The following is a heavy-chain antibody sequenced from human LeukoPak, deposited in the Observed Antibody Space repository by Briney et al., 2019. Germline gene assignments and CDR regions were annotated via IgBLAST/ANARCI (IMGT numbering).Heavy chain of an antibody. CDR1: GGSITSDY. CDR2: FSYSGST. V-gene: IGHV4-59*08. Sequence: PSETLSLTCTLSGGSITSDYWSWIRQSPGKGLEWIGYFSYSGSTHYSPSLTSRVAISVDTSRNQLSLKLRSVTVADTAIYYCARADESLVYGMDVWGPGTTVIVSS. J-gene: IGHJ6*02. CDR3: ARADESLVYGMDV.